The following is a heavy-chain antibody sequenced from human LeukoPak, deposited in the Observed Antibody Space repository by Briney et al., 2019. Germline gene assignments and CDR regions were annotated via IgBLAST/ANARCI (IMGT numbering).Heavy chain of an antibody. CDR2: INPNSGGT. CDR1: GYTFTRYY. CDR3: ARDRSTVVTLLDY. D-gene: IGHD4-23*01. V-gene: IGHV1-2*02. Sequence: ASVKLSCTASGYTFTRYYMHWVRQAPGQGLEWMGWINPNSGGTNYAQKCQGRVTMTRDTSISTAYMELRRLRSDDTAVYYCARDRSTVVTLLDYWGQGTLVTVSS. J-gene: IGHJ4*02.